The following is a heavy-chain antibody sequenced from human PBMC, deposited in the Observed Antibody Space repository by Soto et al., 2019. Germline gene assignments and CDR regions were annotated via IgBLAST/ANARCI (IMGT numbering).Heavy chain of an antibody. D-gene: IGHD3-10*01. CDR3: TRAAWFPYLSFY. Sequence: PGGSLRLSCAASGFTFSRFELHWFRQAPGKGLEWISYISSSGSTAYYASSVEGRFTISRDNANNSVYLQMDSLRAEDTALYYCTRAAWFPYLSFYWGQGALVTVSS. V-gene: IGHV3-48*03. CDR1: GFTFSRFE. J-gene: IGHJ4*02. CDR2: ISSSGSTA.